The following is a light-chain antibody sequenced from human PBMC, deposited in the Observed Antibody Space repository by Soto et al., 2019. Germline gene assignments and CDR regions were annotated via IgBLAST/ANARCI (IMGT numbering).Light chain of an antibody. CDR2: AAS. CDR1: QSVSSSY. Sequence: EIVLTQSPGTLSLSPGERATLSCRASQSVSSSYLAWYQQKPGQAPRLLVSAASNRATGIPARFSGSGSGTDFPLTISSLEPEDFAVYYCQQRHNSITFGQGTRLEI. J-gene: IGKJ5*01. V-gene: IGKV3-11*01. CDR3: QQRHNSIT.